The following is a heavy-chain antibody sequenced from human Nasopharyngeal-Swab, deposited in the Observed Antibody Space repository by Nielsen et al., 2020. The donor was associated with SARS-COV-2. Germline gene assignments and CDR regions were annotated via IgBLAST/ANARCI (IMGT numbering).Heavy chain of an antibody. J-gene: IGHJ6*03. CDR3: ARHTYHYYYFYMDV. V-gene: IGHV4-59*08. D-gene: IGHD2-21*01. CDR2: IYYSTNT. Sequence: RQAPGKGLEWIGYIYYSTNTNYNPSRSTSYNPFLKSRVTISVDTSRSQFSLKLSPVTAADSAVYYCARHTYHYYYFYMDVWGRGTTVTVSS.